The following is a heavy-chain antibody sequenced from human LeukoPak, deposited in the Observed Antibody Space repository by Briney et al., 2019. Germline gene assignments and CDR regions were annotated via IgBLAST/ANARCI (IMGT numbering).Heavy chain of an antibody. J-gene: IGHJ3*02. CDR1: GYTFTSYG. Sequence: ASVKVSCKASGYTFTSYGISWVRQAPGQGLEWMGWISAYNGNTNYAQKLQGRVTMTTDTSTSTAYMELRSLRSDDTAVYYCAREDSSGWHPYAFDIWGQGTMVTVSS. CDR3: AREDSSGWHPYAFDI. CDR2: ISAYNGNT. D-gene: IGHD6-19*01. V-gene: IGHV1-18*01.